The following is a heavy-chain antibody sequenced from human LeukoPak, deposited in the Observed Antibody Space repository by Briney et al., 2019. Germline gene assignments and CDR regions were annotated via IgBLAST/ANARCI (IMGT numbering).Heavy chain of an antibody. CDR2: MNPNSGNT. Sequence: VASVKVSCKASGYTFTSYDINWVRQATGQGLEWMGWMNPNSGNTGYAQKFQGRVTITRNTSISTAYMELSSLRSEDTAVYYCARGGEYSYGVESDYYYYMDVWGKGTTVTVSS. CDR3: ARGGEYSYGVESDYYYYMDV. V-gene: IGHV1-8*03. CDR1: GYTFTSYD. D-gene: IGHD5-18*01. J-gene: IGHJ6*03.